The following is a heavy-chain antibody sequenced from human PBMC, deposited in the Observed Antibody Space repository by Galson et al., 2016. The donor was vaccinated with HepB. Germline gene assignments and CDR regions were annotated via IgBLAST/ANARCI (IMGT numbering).Heavy chain of an antibody. J-gene: IGHJ4*02. CDR1: GFSVKNNY. CDR2: IYRGGAI. D-gene: IGHD3-10*01. CDR3: ARGPYVSGSYYGLDY. Sequence: SLRLSCAVSGFSVKNNYVAWVRQTAGKRLEWVSVIYRGGAIFYADSVKGRFTISSDDVDNTAYLQRNSLTVDDTALYYCARGPYVSGSYYGLDYWGQGTLVTVSS. V-gene: IGHV3-53*01.